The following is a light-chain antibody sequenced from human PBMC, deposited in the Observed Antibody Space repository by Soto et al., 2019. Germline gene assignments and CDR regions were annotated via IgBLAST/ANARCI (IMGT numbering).Light chain of an antibody. V-gene: IGKV2-24*01. Sequence: DIVVTQTPLSSPVTLGQPAAISCRSSQSLVHSDGNTYLSWLQQRPGQAPRLLLYKISNRVSGVPDRFRGSGAGTDFTLTISRVEPEDFAVYYCQQYGSSGTLGQGTKVDIK. CDR1: QSLVHSDGNTY. CDR3: QQYGSSGT. CDR2: KIS. J-gene: IGKJ1*01.